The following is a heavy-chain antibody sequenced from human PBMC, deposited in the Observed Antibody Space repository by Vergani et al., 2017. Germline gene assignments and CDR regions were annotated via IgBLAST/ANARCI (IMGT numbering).Heavy chain of an antibody. CDR3: ATTGYSYGLFDY. V-gene: IGHV4-34*01. J-gene: IGHJ4*02. CDR1: GGSFSVYY. CDR2: INHSGST. D-gene: IGHD5-18*01. Sequence: QVQLQQWGAGLLKPSETLSLTCAVYGGSFSVYYWSWIRQPPGKGLEWIGEINHSGSTNYNPSLKSRVTISVDTSKNQFSLKLSSVTAADTAVYYCATTGYSYGLFDYWGQGTLVTVSS.